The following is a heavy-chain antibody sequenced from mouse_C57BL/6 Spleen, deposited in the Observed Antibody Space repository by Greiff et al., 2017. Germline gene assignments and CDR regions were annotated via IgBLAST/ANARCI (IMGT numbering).Heavy chain of an antibody. V-gene: IGHV5-6*01. J-gene: IGHJ2*01. D-gene: IGHD3-3*01. CDR3: ARHRETYFDY. Sequence: EVKLMESGGDLVKPGGSLKLSCAASGFTFSSYGMSWVRQTPDKRLEWVATISSGGSYTYYPDSVKGRFTIARDNAKNTLYLQMSSLKSEDTAMYYCARHRETYFDYWGQGTTLTVSS. CDR1: GFTFSSYG. CDR2: ISSGGSYT.